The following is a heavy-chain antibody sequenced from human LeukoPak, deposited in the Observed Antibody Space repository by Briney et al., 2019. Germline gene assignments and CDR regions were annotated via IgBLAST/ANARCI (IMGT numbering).Heavy chain of an antibody. Sequence: GGSLRLSCAASGFTFSSYSMNWVRQAPGKGLEWVSSISSSSSYIYYADSVKGRFTISRDNAKNSLYLQMNSLRAEDTAAYYCARELALVRGVISGWGQGTLVTVSS. CDR1: GFTFSSYS. V-gene: IGHV3-21*01. CDR2: ISSSSSYI. D-gene: IGHD3-10*01. CDR3: ARELALVRGVISG. J-gene: IGHJ4*02.